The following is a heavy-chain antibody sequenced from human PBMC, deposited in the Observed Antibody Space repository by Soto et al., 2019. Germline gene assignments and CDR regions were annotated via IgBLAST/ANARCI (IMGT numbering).Heavy chain of an antibody. Sequence: QVQLQESGPGLVKPSQTLSLTCTVSGGSISSGGYYWSWIRQHPGKGLEWIGYIYYSWRTYYNPSLKSRVTISVDTSKNQFSLKLSSVTAADTAVYYCAREIRFLERAMDVWGQGTTVTVSS. CDR3: AREIRFLERAMDV. CDR1: GGSISSGGYY. J-gene: IGHJ6*02. V-gene: IGHV4-31*03. CDR2: IYYSWRT. D-gene: IGHD3-3*01.